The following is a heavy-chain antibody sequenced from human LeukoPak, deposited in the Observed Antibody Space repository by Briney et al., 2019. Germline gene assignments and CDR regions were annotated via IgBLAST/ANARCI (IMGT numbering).Heavy chain of an antibody. CDR2: IHYSARI. D-gene: IGHD1-26*01. V-gene: IGHV4-38-2*02. Sequence: SETLSLTCTVSGYAISSGYYWGWIRQPPGKGLEWIGSIHYSARIYYNPSLKSRLTISPDTSKNQFSLKLSSVTAADTAVYYCATGVGATGYFQHWGQGTLVTVSS. J-gene: IGHJ1*01. CDR3: ATGVGATGYFQH. CDR1: GYAISSGYY.